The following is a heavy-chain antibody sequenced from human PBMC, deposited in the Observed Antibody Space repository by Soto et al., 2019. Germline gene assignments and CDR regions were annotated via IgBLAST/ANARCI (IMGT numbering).Heavy chain of an antibody. V-gene: IGHV4-61*01. CDR2: SYYSGST. CDR1: RGTVSSATYY. D-gene: IGHD3-22*01. J-gene: IGHJ4*02. CDR3: ARDGDYYERSGYYYVPFGY. Sequence: SETLSLTCTVSRGTVSSATYYWNWIRQPPGKPMEWIGYSYYSGSTNYNPALKSRVTISVDTTKNQFSLKLSSVTDADTAVYYCARDGDYYERSGYYYVPFGYWGQGTMVTVS.